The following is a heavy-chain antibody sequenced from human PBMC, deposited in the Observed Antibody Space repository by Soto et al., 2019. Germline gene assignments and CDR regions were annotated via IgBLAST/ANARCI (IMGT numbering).Heavy chain of an antibody. D-gene: IGHD3-10*01. CDR2: ISHDGSEK. CDR3: ARDRIAGSGSCDN. V-gene: IGHV3-33*08. Sequence: QVLLVESGGGVVRPGRSLRLSCGASGFSFSKYGMHWVRQAPGEGLEWLSLISHDGSEKWYAESVKGRFTISRDNSKNTLYLQMNSLRAEDTAVYYCARDRIAGSGSCDNWGQGTLVTVSS. CDR1: GFSFSKYG. J-gene: IGHJ4*02.